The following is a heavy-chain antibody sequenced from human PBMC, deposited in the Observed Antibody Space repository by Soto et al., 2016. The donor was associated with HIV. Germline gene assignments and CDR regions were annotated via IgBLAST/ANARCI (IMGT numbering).Heavy chain of an antibody. D-gene: IGHD6-19*01. V-gene: IGHV3-21*01. CDR1: GFTFSTYS. J-gene: IGHJ4*02. CDR2: ISSTGSYI. CDR3: ARDRGSGWQ. Sequence: EVQLVESGGGLVKPGGSLRLSCAASGFTFSTYSMNWVRQAPGKGLEWVSYISSTGSYIYDADSVKGRFTISRDNAKNSLYLQMNSLRDDDTAVYYCARDRGSGWQWGQGTLVTVSS.